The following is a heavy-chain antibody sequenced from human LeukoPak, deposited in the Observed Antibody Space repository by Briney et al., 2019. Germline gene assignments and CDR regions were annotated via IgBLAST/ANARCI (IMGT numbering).Heavy chain of an antibody. CDR3: ARGGRRDSANHYYYYGMDV. J-gene: IGHJ6*02. CDR1: GFTFSSYA. Sequence: PGGSLRLSCAASGFTFSSYAMHWVRQAPGKGLEWVAVISYDGSNKYYADSVKGRFTISRDNSKNTLYLQMNSLRAEDTAVYYCARGGRRDSANHYYYYGMDVWGQGTTVTVSS. CDR2: ISYDGSNK. V-gene: IGHV3-30-3*01. D-gene: IGHD1-26*01.